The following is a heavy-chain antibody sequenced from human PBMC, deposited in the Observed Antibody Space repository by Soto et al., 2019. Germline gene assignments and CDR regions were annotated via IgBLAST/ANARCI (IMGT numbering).Heavy chain of an antibody. D-gene: IGHD6-13*01. V-gene: IGHV3-30*18. J-gene: IGHJ4*02. CDR3: AKDLGAAATSGGIDY. CDR1: GFTFSSYG. CDR2: ISYDGSNK. Sequence: GGSLRLSCAASGFTFSSYGMHWVRQAPGKGLEWVAVISYDGSNKYYADSVKGRFTISRDNSKNTLYLQMNSLRAEDTAVYYCAKDLGAAATSGGIDYWGQGTLVTGSS.